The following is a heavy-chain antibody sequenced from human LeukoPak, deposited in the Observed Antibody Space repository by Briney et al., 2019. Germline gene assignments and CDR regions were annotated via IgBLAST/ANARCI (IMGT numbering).Heavy chain of an antibody. CDR2: ISGSRSGSTSII. CDR1: GIIFSTYA. V-gene: IGHV3-48*04. D-gene: IGHD3-3*01. CDR3: ARDFWSGYYTED. Sequence: PGGSLRLSCEFSGIIFSTYAMNWVRQAPGKGLEWISYISGSRSGSTSIIHYADSVKGRFTISRDNAKNSPHLQMDSLSAEDTAVYYCARDFWSGYYTEDWGQGALVIVSS. J-gene: IGHJ4*02.